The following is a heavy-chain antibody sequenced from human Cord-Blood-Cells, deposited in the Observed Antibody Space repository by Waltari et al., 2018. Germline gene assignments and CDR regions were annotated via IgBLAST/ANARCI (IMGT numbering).Heavy chain of an antibody. D-gene: IGHD2-8*02. CDR2: IYPGDSDT. J-gene: IGHJ4*02. Sequence: EVPLVQSGAAVKTPGASLKISCQGSGYSFTTHWIGRARPRPGKGLEWLGIIYPGDSDTRYSPSFQGQVTISADKSISTAYLQWSSLKASDTAMYYCARLGGSVSPLEYFDYWGQGTLVTVSS. V-gene: IGHV5-51*01. CDR3: ARLGGSVSPLEYFDY. CDR1: GYSFTTHW.